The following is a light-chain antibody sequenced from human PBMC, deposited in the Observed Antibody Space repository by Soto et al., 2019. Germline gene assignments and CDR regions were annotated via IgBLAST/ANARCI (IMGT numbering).Light chain of an antibody. CDR3: QEYDGAPIT. CDR2: DAS. J-gene: IGKJ5*01. CDR1: QSIRSER. Sequence: EIVLPQSPDTLSLSPGERATLSCRASQSIRSERLAWYQQKPGQAPRLVIFDASNRASGMPERFSGSGSGTDFTLTIARLEPEDFAVYYCQEYDGAPITFGLGTRLEI. V-gene: IGKV3-20*01.